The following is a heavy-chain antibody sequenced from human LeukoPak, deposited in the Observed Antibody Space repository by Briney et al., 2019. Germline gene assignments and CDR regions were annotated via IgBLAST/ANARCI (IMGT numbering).Heavy chain of an antibody. CDR2: IKRKTDGETA. V-gene: IGHV3-15*01. J-gene: IGHJ4*02. CDR1: GFTFSNVW. Sequence: PGGSLRLSCAASGFTFSNVWMSWVRQAPGKGLEWVGRIKRKTDGETADYAAPVKGRFTISRDDSKTTLSLQMNSLKTEDTAVYYCTTDGAGGSSYSDYWGQGTLVTVSS. CDR3: TTDGAGGSSYSDY. D-gene: IGHD2-2*01.